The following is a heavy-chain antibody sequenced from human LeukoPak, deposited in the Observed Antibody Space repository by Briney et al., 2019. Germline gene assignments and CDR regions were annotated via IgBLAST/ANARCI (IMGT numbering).Heavy chain of an antibody. CDR2: IYHSGST. Sequence: SDTLSLTCAVSGVSISSSNWWSWVRQPPGKGMEWIGEIYHSGSTYHKPSLKSRVTISVDTSKNQVSLKLSSVTAADTAVYYCARVTYYYDSSGYYYLQSGAFDIWGQGTMVTVSS. J-gene: IGHJ3*02. CDR1: GVSISSSNW. V-gene: IGHV4-4*02. CDR3: ARVTYYYDSSGYYYLQSGAFDI. D-gene: IGHD3-22*01.